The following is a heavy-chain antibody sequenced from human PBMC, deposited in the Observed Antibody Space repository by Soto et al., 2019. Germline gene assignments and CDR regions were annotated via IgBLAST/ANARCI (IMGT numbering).Heavy chain of an antibody. CDR2: IDPSDSYT. D-gene: IGHD6-6*01. CDR3: ARMGGVKSSSFHYYYGMDV. Sequence: GESLKISCKGSGYSFTSYWISWVRQMPGKGLEWMGRIDPSDSYTNYSPSFQGHVTISADKSISTAYLQWSSLKASDTAMYYCARMGGVKSSSFHYYYGMDVWGQGTTVTVSS. J-gene: IGHJ6*02. V-gene: IGHV5-10-1*01. CDR1: GYSFTSYW.